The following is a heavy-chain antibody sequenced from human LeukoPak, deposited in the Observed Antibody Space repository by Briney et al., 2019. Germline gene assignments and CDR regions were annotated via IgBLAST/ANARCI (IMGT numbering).Heavy chain of an antibody. D-gene: IGHD3-10*01. CDR3: ATGAQYGLRGVAYFYYMHV. CDR2: VNPRNGGT. J-gene: IGHJ6*03. CDR1: GQPFTGYY. V-gene: IGHV1-2*02. Sequence: ASVKVSCKASGQPFTGYYVHWVRQAPGHGLEWMGWVNPRNGGTHSAQKFQGRVSMTGDTSITTAYMELTGLTSDDTAVYYCATGAQYGLRGVAYFYYMHVWGTGTTVTVSS.